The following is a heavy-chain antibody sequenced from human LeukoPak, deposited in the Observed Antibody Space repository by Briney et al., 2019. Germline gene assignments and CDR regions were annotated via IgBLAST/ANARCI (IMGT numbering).Heavy chain of an antibody. CDR1: GFTVSSTY. CDR2: IYSAGST. J-gene: IGHJ4*02. Sequence: GGSLRLSCAASGFTVSSTYMSWVRQAPGKGLEWVSVIYSAGSTYYADSVKGRFTISRDNAKNTLYLQMNSLRAEDTAVYYCARDRHYGSGSYDYWGQGTLVTVSS. D-gene: IGHD3-10*01. V-gene: IGHV3-53*01. CDR3: ARDRHYGSGSYDY.